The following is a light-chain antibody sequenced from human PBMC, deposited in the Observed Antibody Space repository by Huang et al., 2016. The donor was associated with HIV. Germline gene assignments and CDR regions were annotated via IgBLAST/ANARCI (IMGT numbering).Light chain of an antibody. CDR3: QQYYSTPA. CDR2: WDA. Sequence: DIVMTQSPDSLAVCLGERATIRCVSSQSVLSPSNNKNHLAWYQQKPRQPPKLLIYWDATRESGVPDRFRGSGSATDFTLTIDNLQAEDVAVYFCQQYYSTPAFGQGTYVEV. V-gene: IGKV4-1*01. J-gene: IGKJ1*01. CDR1: QSVLSPSNNKNH.